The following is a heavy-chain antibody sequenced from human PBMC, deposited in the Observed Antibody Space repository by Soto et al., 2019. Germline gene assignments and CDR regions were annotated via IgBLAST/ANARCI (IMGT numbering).Heavy chain of an antibody. Sequence: GGSLRLSCAASGFTFDDYAMSWVLQAPGKGLEWVSAISGSGGSTYYADSVKGRFTISRDNSKNTLYLQMNSLRAEDTAVYYCANSYYDYVWGSYHYWGQGTLVTVSS. J-gene: IGHJ4*02. CDR1: GFTFDDYA. CDR2: ISGSGGST. V-gene: IGHV3-23*01. D-gene: IGHD3-16*02. CDR3: ANSYYDYVWGSYHY.